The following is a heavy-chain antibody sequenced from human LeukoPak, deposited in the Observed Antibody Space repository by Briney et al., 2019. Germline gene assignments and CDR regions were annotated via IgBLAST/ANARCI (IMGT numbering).Heavy chain of an antibody. J-gene: IGHJ4*02. CDR2: ISYDGSNK. Sequence: PGGSLRLSCAASGFTFSSYGMHWVRQAPGKGLEWVAVISYDGSNKYYADSVKGRFTISRDNSKNTLYLQMNSLRAEDTAVYYCAKDLYSYGPNTSYFDYWGQGTLVTVSS. CDR3: AKDLYSYGPNTSYFDY. CDR1: GFTFSSYG. D-gene: IGHD5-18*01. V-gene: IGHV3-30*18.